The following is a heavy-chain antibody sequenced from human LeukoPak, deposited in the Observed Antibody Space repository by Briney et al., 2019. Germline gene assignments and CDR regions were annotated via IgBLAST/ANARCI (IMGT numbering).Heavy chain of an antibody. D-gene: IGHD5-24*01. CDR3: AKGDTVDVSTITLLDY. Sequence: GGSLRLSCAASGLTFSSYGMHWVRQAPGKGLEWVAFIRYDGSNKYYADAVKGRFTISRDNSKNTLYLEMNSLRAEDTAVYYCAKGDTVDVSTITLLDYWGQGTLVTVSS. V-gene: IGHV3-30*02. J-gene: IGHJ4*02. CDR2: IRYDGSNK. CDR1: GLTFSSYG.